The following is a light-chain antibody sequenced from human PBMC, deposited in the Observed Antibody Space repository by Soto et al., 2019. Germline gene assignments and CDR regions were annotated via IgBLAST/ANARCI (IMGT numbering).Light chain of an antibody. Sequence: VVLTQSPGTLSFSPGERATLSCRASQSVSNNYLAWYQQKPGQAPRLLIYGASNRATGIPDRFSGSGSGTDFTLTISRLEPEDFAVYYCQQYGSSGTFGQGTKVDI. CDR3: QQYGSSGT. CDR2: GAS. V-gene: IGKV3-20*01. J-gene: IGKJ1*01. CDR1: QSVSNNY.